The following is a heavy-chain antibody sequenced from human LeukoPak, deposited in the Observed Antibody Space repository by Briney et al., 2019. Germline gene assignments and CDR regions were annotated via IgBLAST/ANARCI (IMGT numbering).Heavy chain of an antibody. D-gene: IGHD5-24*01. V-gene: IGHV4-59*12. CDR1: GGSISNKY. CDR3: ARANSDGYNLH. CDR2: IYYSGNT. Sequence: SETLSLTCTVSGGSISNKYWSWIQQPPGKGLGWIGYIYYSGNTNYNPSLKSRVTISVDTSKNQFSLKLSSVTAADTAVYYCARANSDGYNLHWGQGTLVTVSS. J-gene: IGHJ4*02.